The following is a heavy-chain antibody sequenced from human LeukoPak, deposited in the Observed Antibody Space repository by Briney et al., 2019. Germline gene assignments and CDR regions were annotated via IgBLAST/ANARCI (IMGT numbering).Heavy chain of an antibody. CDR2: ISYIGST. J-gene: IGHJ3*02. Sequence: PSETLSLTCAVSDDSCSSHYWTWIRQPPGKGLEWIGYISYIGSTNYNPSLKSRVTISIDTSKNHFSLKLSSVTAADTAVYYCARDLVTVTKGFDIWGQGTMVSVSS. V-gene: IGHV4-59*11. CDR3: ARDLVTVTKGFDI. D-gene: IGHD4-17*01. CDR1: DDSCSSHY.